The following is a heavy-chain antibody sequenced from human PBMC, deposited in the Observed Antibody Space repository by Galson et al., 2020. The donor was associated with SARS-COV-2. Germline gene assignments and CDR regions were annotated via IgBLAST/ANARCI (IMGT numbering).Heavy chain of an antibody. CDR2: IDWDDDK. J-gene: IGHJ5*02. V-gene: IGHV2-70*01. CDR1: GFPLSTSGMC. Sequence: LVKPTQTLTLTCTFSGFPLSTSGMCVSWIRQPPGKALEWLAHIDWDDDKYYSTSLKTRLTISKDTSKNQVVLTMTNMDPVDTATYYCARTHYDILTGRNWFDPWGQGTLVTVSS. CDR3: ARTHYDILTGRNWFDP. D-gene: IGHD3-9*01.